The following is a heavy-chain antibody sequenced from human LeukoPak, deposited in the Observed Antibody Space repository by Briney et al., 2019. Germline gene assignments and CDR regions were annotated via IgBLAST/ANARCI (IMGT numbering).Heavy chain of an antibody. CDR1: GFIFSYYS. CDR2: ISYDGSSE. Sequence: TGGSLRLSCAASGFIFSYYSMHWVRQAPGKGLEWVALISYDGSSEYYADSVKGRFTISRDNSKNTLYLQMNSLRAEDTAVYYCATSPHPQVNIAAPMTNYWGEAWLVTVSS. V-gene: IGHV3-33*01. CDR3: ATSPHPQVNIAAPMTNY. D-gene: IGHD3-10*01. J-gene: IGHJ4*01.